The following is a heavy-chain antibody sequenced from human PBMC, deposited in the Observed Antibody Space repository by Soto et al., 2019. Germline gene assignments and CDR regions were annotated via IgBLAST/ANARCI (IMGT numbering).Heavy chain of an antibody. V-gene: IGHV4-59*11. Sequence: SETLSLTCTVSGGSISSHYWSWIRQPPGKGLEWIGYISYTRSINYNPSLESRVAISVDTSKNQFSLKLYSVTAADTAVYYCARGTFSQGGVALAGNCDYWGQGALVTVSS. D-gene: IGHD6-19*01. CDR3: ARGTFSQGGVALAGNCDY. J-gene: IGHJ4*02. CDR1: GGSISSHY. CDR2: ISYTRSI.